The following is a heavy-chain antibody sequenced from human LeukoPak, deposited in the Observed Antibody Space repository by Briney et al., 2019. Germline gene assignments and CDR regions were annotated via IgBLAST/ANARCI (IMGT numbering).Heavy chain of an antibody. V-gene: IGHV4-34*01. CDR1: GGSFSGYY. D-gene: IGHD2-2*01. CDR2: INHSGST. J-gene: IGHJ5*02. CDR3: ARHAHCSSTSCYLGSWFDP. Sequence: KASETLSLTCAVYGGSFSGYYWSWIRQPPGKGLEWIGEINHSGSTNYNPSLKSRVTISVDTSKNQFSLKLSSVTAADTAVYYCARHAHCSSTSCYLGSWFDPWGQGTLVTVSS.